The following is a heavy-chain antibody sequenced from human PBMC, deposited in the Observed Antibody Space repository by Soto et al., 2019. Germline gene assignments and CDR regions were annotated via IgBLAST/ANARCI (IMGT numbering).Heavy chain of an antibody. CDR2: FNPSGLST. J-gene: IGHJ4*02. V-gene: IGHV1-46*01. CDR3: AKVTHRGPIAVAGPLDS. D-gene: IGHD6-19*01. Sequence: QVHLVQSGAEVKKPGASVNVSCQASGSITNHHMHWVRQAPGQGLEWMGIFNPSGLSTTYEQKFQGRVTITRDTSTSTVYMELSSLTSEDTAVYFCAKVTHRGPIAVAGPLDSWGQGTLVIVSS. CDR1: GSITNHH.